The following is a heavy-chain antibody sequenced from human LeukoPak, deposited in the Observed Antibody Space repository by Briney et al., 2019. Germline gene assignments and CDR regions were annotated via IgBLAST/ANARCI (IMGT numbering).Heavy chain of an antibody. CDR2: VSRDGGST. Sequence: GGSLRLSCAASGFTFDDYAMDCVRQAPGKGLEWVSLVSRDGGSTYYADSVKGRFTISRENSKSPLYLQRNSLRTEDTALYYCAKAMSSGRYRPLFEYFQHWGQGTLVTVS. V-gene: IGHV3-43*02. CDR3: AKAMSSGRYRPLFEYFQH. CDR1: GFTFDDYA. J-gene: IGHJ1*01. D-gene: IGHD3-22*01.